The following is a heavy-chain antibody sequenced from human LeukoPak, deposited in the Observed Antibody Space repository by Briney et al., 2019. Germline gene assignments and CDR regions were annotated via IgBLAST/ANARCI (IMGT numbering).Heavy chain of an antibody. CDR1: GLTFNNAW. CDR3: STGGGTHDY. CDR2: IRSRSAGGTT. J-gene: IGHJ4*02. V-gene: IGHV3-15*01. D-gene: IGHD2-15*01. Sequence: GGSLRLSCAASGLTFNNAWMSWVRQAPGKGLEWVGRIRSRSAGGTTDYGATVKGRFTISRDDSKNTLYLQMNSLKTEDTAVHYCSTGGGTHDYWGQGTLVTVSS.